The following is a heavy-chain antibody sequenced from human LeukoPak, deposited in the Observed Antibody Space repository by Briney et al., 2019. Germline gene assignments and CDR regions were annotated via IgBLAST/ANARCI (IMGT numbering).Heavy chain of an antibody. Sequence: SETLSLTCTVSGHSLSNFYWSWIRQPPGKGVEWIGYDYYSGSTNYNPSLKSRVPISVDTSKTQFSLKLTSVTAADTAVYYCAREVVAAAGTVDYWGQGTLVTVSS. D-gene: IGHD6-13*01. CDR2: DYYSGST. CDR3: AREVVAAAGTVDY. J-gene: IGHJ4*02. V-gene: IGHV4-59*01. CDR1: GHSLSNFY.